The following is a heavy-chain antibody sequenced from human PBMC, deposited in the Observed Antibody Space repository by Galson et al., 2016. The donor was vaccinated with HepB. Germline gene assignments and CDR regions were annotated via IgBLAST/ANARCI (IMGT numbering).Heavy chain of an antibody. V-gene: IGHV1-18*01. J-gene: IGHJ4*02. CDR2: INGYNGYT. CDR1: GYTFTSYG. D-gene: IGHD2-15*01. Sequence: VKVSCKASGYTFTSYGISWVRQAPGQGLEWMGWINGYNGYTTYAQKLQGRITMTTDTSTTTAYMELRSLRSDDTAVYYCARVRRSGGSFFDYWGQGTLVTVSS. CDR3: ARVRRSGGSFFDY.